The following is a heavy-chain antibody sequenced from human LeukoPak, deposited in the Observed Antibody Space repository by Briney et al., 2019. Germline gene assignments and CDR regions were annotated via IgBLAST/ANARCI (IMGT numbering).Heavy chain of an antibody. V-gene: IGHV1-18*01. J-gene: IGHJ5*02. CDR2: ISAYSGNT. Sequence: GASVKVSCKAPGYSFINYGITWVRPAPGQGLEWMGWISAYSGNTNYAQKLQGRVTMTTDTSTSTAYMELRSLRSDDTAVYYCAIIDIIILPTAAMDLWGQGTLVTVSS. D-gene: IGHD2-2*01. CDR3: AIIDIIILPTAAMDL. CDR1: GYSFINYG.